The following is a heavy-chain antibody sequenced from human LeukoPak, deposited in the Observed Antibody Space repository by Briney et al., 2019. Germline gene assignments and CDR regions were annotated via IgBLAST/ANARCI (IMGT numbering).Heavy chain of an antibody. J-gene: IGHJ4*02. Sequence: ASVKVSCKASGGTFSSYAISWVRQAPGQGLEWMGIINPSGGSTSYAQKFQGRVTMTRDTSTSTVYMELSSLRSDDTAVYYCARSTSGWYSYYWGQGTLVTVSS. CDR3: ARSTSGWYSYY. D-gene: IGHD6-19*01. CDR1: GGTFSSYA. V-gene: IGHV1-46*01. CDR2: INPSGGST.